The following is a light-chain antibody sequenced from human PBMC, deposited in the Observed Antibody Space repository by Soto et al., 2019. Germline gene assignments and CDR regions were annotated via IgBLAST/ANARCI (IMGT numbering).Light chain of an antibody. J-gene: IGLJ1*01. CDR2: DVS. V-gene: IGLV2-11*01. CDR3: CSYAGGYTYL. CDR1: SSDVGGYNY. Sequence: QSALTQPRSVSGSPGQSVTISCTGTSSDVGGYNYVSWYQHHPGKAPKVMIFDVSKRPSGVPDRFSGSKSGNTASLTISGLQPDDEADYYCCSYAGGYTYLLGSGTKLTVL.